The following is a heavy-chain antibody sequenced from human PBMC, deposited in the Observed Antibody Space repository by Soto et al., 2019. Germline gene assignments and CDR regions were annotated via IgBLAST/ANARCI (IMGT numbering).Heavy chain of an antibody. D-gene: IGHD4-4*01. CDR2: IIPIFGTA. CDR3: ARGGLQAQGVQYNHYAMDV. J-gene: IGHJ6*02. Sequence: ASVKVSCKASGGTFSSYAISWVRQAPGQGLEWMGGIIPIFGTANYAQKFQGRVTITADESTSTAYMELSSLRYEDTAVYYCARGGLQAQGVQYNHYAMDVWGQGTTVTVSS. CDR1: GGTFSSYA. V-gene: IGHV1-69*13.